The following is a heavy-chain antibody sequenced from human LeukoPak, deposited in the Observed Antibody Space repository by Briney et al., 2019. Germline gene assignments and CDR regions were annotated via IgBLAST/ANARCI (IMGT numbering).Heavy chain of an antibody. CDR2: ISYDGSNK. CDR1: GFTFSSYG. CDR3: AKETDYGDYVDY. D-gene: IGHD4-17*01. V-gene: IGHV3-30*18. J-gene: IGHJ4*02. Sequence: GRSLRLSCAASGFTFSSYGMHWVRQAPGKGLEWVAVISYDGSNKYYADSVKGRFTISRDNSKNTLYLQMNGLRAEDTAVYYCAKETDYGDYVDYWGQGTLVTVSS.